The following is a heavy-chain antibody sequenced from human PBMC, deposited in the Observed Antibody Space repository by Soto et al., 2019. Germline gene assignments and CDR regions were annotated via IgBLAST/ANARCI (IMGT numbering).Heavy chain of an antibody. D-gene: IGHD2-2*01. CDR1: GGTFSSYT. Sequence: ASVKVSCKASGGTFSSYTISWVRQAPGQGLEWMGRIIPILGIANYAQKFQGRVTITADKSTSTAYMELSSLRSEDTAVYYCARDQRPPYCSSTSCVDYWGQGTLVTVSS. J-gene: IGHJ4*02. V-gene: IGHV1-69*04. CDR2: IIPILGIA. CDR3: ARDQRPPYCSSTSCVDY.